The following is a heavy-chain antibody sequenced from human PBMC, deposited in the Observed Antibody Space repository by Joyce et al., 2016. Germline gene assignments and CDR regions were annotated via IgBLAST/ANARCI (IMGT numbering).Heavy chain of an antibody. Sequence: QVQLVESGGGVVQPGSSLRLSCAASGLTLSNYGVHWGRQAPGKGLEWVAVISYDGIYKYYADSVKGRFTISRENSKNTVFLEMNSLRTEDTAVYYCAKILTATYSSGWFLDYWGQGTLVTVSS. V-gene: IGHV3-30*18. CDR1: GLTLSNYG. CDR2: ISYDGIYK. J-gene: IGHJ4*02. D-gene: IGHD6-25*01. CDR3: AKILTATYSSGWFLDY.